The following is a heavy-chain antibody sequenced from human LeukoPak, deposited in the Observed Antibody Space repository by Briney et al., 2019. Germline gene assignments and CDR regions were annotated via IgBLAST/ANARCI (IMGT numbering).Heavy chain of an antibody. J-gene: IGHJ6*02. CDR3: ARAGCSGSSCSYYYGMDV. D-gene: IGHD2-15*01. CDR2: FYYSGST. Sequence: SETLSLTCTVSGGSISGYSWSWIRQPPGKRLDWIGNFYYSGSTSYNPSLKSRVTISLDTSKNQFSLKLSSVTAADTAVYYCARAGCSGSSCSYYYGMDVWGQGTTVTVSS. V-gene: IGHV4-59*01. CDR1: GGSISGYS.